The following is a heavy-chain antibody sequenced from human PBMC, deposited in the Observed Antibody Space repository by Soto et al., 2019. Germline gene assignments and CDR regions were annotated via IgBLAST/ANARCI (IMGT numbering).Heavy chain of an antibody. J-gene: IGHJ4*02. CDR1: LDSFSSTDYY. Sequence: SETLSLTCTVSLDSFSSTDYYWGWIRQPPGKGLEWIGYLYNSGSTNYNPSLKSRVAISVDTSKNQFSLRADDTAVYYCARGAFHNYYVDYWGQGTLVTVSS. V-gene: IGHV4-61*05. CDR2: LYNSGST. D-gene: IGHD3-3*02. CDR3: ARGAFHNYYVDY.